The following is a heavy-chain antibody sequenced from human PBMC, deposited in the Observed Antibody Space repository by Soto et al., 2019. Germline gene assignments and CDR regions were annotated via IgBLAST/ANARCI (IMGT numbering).Heavy chain of an antibody. J-gene: IGHJ6*02. Sequence: QVQLVESGGGVVQPGRSLRLSCAASGFTFSSYAMHWVRQAPGKGLEWVAVISYGGSNKYYADSVKGRFTISRDNSKNTLYLQMNSLRAEDTAVYYCASREGGMDVWGQGTTVTVSS. CDR2: ISYGGSNK. D-gene: IGHD1-26*01. CDR3: ASREGGMDV. CDR1: GFTFSSYA. V-gene: IGHV3-30-3*01.